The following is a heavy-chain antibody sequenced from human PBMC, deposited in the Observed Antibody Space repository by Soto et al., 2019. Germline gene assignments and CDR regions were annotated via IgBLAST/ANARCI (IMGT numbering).Heavy chain of an antibody. CDR1: GFTFGDFA. D-gene: IGHD2-2*01. J-gene: IGHJ4*02. V-gene: IGHV3-49*03. CDR2: IRSKAYGGTT. CDR3: TRDSRRPSSLDY. Sequence: SLRLSCTASGFTFGDFAMSWFRQAPGKGLEWVGFIRSKAYGGTTEYAASVKGRFTISRDDSKSIAYLQMNSLKTEDTAVYYCTRDSRRPSSLDYWGQGTLVTVSS.